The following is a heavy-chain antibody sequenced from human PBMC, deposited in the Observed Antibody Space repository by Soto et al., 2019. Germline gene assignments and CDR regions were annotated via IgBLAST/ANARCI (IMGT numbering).Heavy chain of an antibody. CDR2: IAYDGSSK. D-gene: IGHD3-3*01. CDR3: AKSLDGVAVQEFDP. J-gene: IGHJ5*02. Sequence: QVQLVESGGGVVQPGMSRRLSCAASGFTFENFGMHWVRQAPGKGLEWVAVIAYDGSSKYYADYVKGRFTISRDNSNNTLDLQMNSLRVEDTAVYYCAKSLDGVAVQEFDPRGQGTLVTVSS. V-gene: IGHV3-30*18. CDR1: GFTFENFG.